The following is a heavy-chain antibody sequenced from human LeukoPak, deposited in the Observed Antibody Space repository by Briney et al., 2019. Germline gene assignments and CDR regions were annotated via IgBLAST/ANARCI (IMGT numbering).Heavy chain of an antibody. Sequence: PSVTLSLTSTVSGGSISSYYWSWIRQPLGKGLEWIGYIYYSGSTNYNPSLKSRVTISVDTSKNQFSLKLSSVTAAVTAVYYCARGPPTSYWGQGTLVTVSS. CDR2: IYYSGST. J-gene: IGHJ4*02. CDR1: GGSISSYY. V-gene: IGHV4-59*01. CDR3: ARGPPTSY.